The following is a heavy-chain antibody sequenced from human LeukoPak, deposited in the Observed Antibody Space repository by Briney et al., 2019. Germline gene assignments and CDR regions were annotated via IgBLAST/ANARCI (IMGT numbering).Heavy chain of an antibody. Sequence: PGGSLRLSCAASGFTVSSNYMSWVRQAPGKGLEWVSVIYSGGSTYYADSVKGRFTISRDNSKNTLYLQMNSLRAEDTAVYYCASHSADYYDSSGYSHDYWGQGALVTVSS. CDR3: ASHSADYYDSSGYSHDY. CDR2: IYSGGST. J-gene: IGHJ4*02. D-gene: IGHD3-22*01. V-gene: IGHV3-66*04. CDR1: GFTVSSNY.